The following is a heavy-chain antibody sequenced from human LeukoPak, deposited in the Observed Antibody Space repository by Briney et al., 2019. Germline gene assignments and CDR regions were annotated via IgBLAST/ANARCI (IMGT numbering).Heavy chain of an antibody. D-gene: IGHD1-14*01. CDR3: ARDRTGRAGFDY. J-gene: IGHJ4*02. Sequence: GGSLRLSCAASGFTVSSNYMSWARQAPGKGLEWVSVIYSGGSTYYADSVKGRFTISRDNSKNTLYLQMNSLRAEDTAVYYCARDRTGRAGFDYWGQGTLVTVSS. CDR2: IYSGGST. CDR1: GFTVSSNY. V-gene: IGHV3-53*01.